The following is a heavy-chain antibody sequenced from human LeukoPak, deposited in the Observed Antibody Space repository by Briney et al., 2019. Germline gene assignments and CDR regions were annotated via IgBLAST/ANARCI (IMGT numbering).Heavy chain of an antibody. CDR2: IYYSGST. D-gene: IGHD5-18*01. J-gene: IGHJ5*02. CDR3: ARDDPRTAPDP. CDR1: GGSISSYY. V-gene: IGHV4-59*01. Sequence: SETLSLTCTVSGGSISSYYWSWIRQPPGKGLEWIGYIYYSGSTNYNPSLKSRVTISVDTSKNQFSLKLSSVTAAVTAVYYCARDDPRTAPDPWGQGTLVTVSS.